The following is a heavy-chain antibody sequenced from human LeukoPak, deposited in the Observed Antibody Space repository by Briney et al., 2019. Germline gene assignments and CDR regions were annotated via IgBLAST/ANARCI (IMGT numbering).Heavy chain of an antibody. CDR3: ARAEDGNNLGLLGY. V-gene: IGHV4-34*01. CDR1: GGSFRGYY. D-gene: IGHD5-24*01. Sequence: AETLSLTCAVYGGSFRGYYWSWIRQPPGKGLEWIGEINHSGTINYNPSVKSRVTISVDTSKSQFSLKVNSVTAADTATYYCARAEDGNNLGLLGYWGQGTLVTVSS. CDR2: INHSGTI. J-gene: IGHJ4*02.